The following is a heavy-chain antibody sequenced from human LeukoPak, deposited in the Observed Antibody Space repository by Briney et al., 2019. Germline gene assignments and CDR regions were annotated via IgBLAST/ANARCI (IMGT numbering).Heavy chain of an antibody. D-gene: IGHD4-23*01. CDR3: AKEGGARWVPDY. V-gene: IGHV3-30*18. CDR1: GFTFSSYG. J-gene: IGHJ4*02. Sequence: PGGSLRLSCAASGFTFSSYGMHWVRQAPGKGLEWVAVISYDGSNKYYADSVKGRFTISRDNSKNTLYLQMNSLRAEDTAVYYCAKEGGARWVPDYWGQGTLVTVSS. CDR2: ISYDGSNK.